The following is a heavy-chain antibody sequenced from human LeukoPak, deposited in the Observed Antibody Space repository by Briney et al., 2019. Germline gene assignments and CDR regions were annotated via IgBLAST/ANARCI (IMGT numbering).Heavy chain of an antibody. CDR2: IKQDGSEK. J-gene: IGHJ4*02. CDR3: ARDRYYDSSGYYQN. D-gene: IGHD3-22*01. V-gene: IGHV3-7*01. CDR1: GFTFNSFW. Sequence: GGSLRLSCAASGFTFNSFWMTWVRQAPGKGLEWVANIKQDGSEKYYVDSVKGRFTISRDNAKNSLYLQMNSLRAEDTAVYYCARDRYYDSSGYYQNWGQGTLVTVSS.